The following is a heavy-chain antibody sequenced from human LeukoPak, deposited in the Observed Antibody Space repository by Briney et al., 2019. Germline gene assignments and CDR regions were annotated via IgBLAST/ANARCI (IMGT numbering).Heavy chain of an antibody. CDR2: INHSGST. D-gene: IGHD3-10*01. CDR3: ARGRVHYYGSGSYFDY. J-gene: IGHJ4*02. CDR1: GGSFSGYY. Sequence: NTSETLSLTCAVYGGSFSGYYWGWIRQPPGKGLEWIGEINHSGSTNYNPSLKSRVTISVDTSKNQFSLKLSSVTAADTAVYYCARGRVHYYGSGSYFDYWGQGTLVTVSS. V-gene: IGHV4-34*01.